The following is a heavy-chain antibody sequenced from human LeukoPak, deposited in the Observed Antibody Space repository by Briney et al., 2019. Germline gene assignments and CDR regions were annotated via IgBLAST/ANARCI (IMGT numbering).Heavy chain of an antibody. D-gene: IGHD6-6*01. Sequence: GASVKVSCKASGGTFSSYAISWVRQAPGQGPEWMGRIISIFGIANYAQKFQGRVTITADKSTSTAYMELSSLRSEDTAVYYCAGDTGIAARSNWFDPWGQGTLVTVSS. CDR3: AGDTGIAARSNWFDP. V-gene: IGHV1-69*04. CDR2: IISIFGIA. CDR1: GGTFSSYA. J-gene: IGHJ5*02.